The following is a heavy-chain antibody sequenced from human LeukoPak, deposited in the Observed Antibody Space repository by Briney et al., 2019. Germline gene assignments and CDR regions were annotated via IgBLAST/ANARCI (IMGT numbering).Heavy chain of an antibody. Sequence: PGGSLRLSCAASGFTFSSYAMSWVRQAPGKGLEWVSAISGGGGTTNYADSVKGRFTISRDNSKNTLYLRMNSLRAEDTAVYYCAKDVRSNYEAWGQGTLVTVSS. CDR1: GFTFSSYA. CDR3: AKDVRSNYEA. J-gene: IGHJ5*02. V-gene: IGHV3-23*01. D-gene: IGHD4-11*01. CDR2: ISGGGGTT.